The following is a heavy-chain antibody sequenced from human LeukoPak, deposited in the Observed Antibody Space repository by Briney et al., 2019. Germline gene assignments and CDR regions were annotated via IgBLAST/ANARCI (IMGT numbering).Heavy chain of an antibody. CDR3: AGGSGWRIDC. Sequence: PGESLRLSCAVSGFSFSNYWMHWVRQDPGKGLVWVSYISSDGSVTKYAASVKGRFTISRDNAVNTLYLQMNSLRVEDTAVYYCAGGSGWRIDCWGQGTLVTVSS. CDR2: ISSDGSVT. D-gene: IGHD6-19*01. CDR1: GFSFSNYW. V-gene: IGHV3-74*03. J-gene: IGHJ4*02.